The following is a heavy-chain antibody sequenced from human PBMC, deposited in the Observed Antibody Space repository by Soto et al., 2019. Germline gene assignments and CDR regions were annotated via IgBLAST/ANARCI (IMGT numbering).Heavy chain of an antibody. V-gene: IGHV4-34*01. D-gene: IGHD6-6*01. CDR2: INHSGST. Sequence: PSETLSLTCAVYGGSFSGYYWSWIRQPPGKGLEWIGEINHSGSTNYNPSLKSRVTISVDTSKNQFSLKLSSVTAADTAVYYCARPKVPYSSSSGYYFESWGQGTLVTVSS. J-gene: IGHJ4*02. CDR3: ARPKVPYSSSSGYYFES. CDR1: GGSFSGYY.